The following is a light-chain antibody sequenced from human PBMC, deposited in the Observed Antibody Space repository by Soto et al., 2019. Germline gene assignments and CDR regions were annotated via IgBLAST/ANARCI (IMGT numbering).Light chain of an antibody. V-gene: IGLV2-8*01. CDR3: SSHGGANNFYV. CDR1: SSDIGAYNY. CDR2: EVT. J-gene: IGLJ1*01. Sequence: QSALTHPPSASGSPGQSVTISCTGTSSDIGAYNYVSWYQQHPGKVPKLIIYEVTKRPSGVPDRFSASKSGNTASLTVSGLQAEDEADYYCSSHGGANNFYVFGTGTKVTVL.